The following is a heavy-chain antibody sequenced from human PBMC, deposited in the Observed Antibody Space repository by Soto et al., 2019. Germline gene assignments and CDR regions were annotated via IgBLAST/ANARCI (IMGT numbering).Heavy chain of an antibody. V-gene: IGHV1-18*01. CDR1: GYTFTSYG. CDR2: ISAYNGNT. Sequence: GASVKVSCKASGYTFTSYGISWVRQAPGQGLEWMGWISAYNGNTNYAQKLQGRVTMTTDTSTSTAYMELRSLRSDDTAVYYCARRIVVPAATYYYYYYMDVWGKGTTVTV. J-gene: IGHJ6*03. CDR3: ARRIVVPAATYYYYYYMDV. D-gene: IGHD2-2*01.